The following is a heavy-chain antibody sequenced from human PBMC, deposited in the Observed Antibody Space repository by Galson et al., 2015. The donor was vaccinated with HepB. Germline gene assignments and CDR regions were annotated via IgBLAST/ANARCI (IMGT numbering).Heavy chain of an antibody. Sequence: SVKVSCKASGYTFSSYVMHWVRQAPGQRLEWIGWINAGNGDTESSQQLQGRVSITRDTSANTVYMDLSSLTSEDTAVYYCARGYDGSAYYAIDYWGQGTLVTVSS. V-gene: IGHV1-3*01. CDR1: GYTFSSYV. CDR2: INAGNGDT. CDR3: ARGYDGSAYYAIDY. D-gene: IGHD3-22*01. J-gene: IGHJ4*02.